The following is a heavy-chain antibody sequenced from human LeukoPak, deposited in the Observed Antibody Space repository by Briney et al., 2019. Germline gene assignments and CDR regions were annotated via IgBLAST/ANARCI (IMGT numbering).Heavy chain of an antibody. D-gene: IGHD6-6*01. CDR1: GFIFGNYA. J-gene: IGHJ4*02. CDR3: AKERVKLAARPVGLDY. CDR2: ISGSGGTK. Sequence: GGSLRLSCVASGFIFGNYAMSWVRQAPGKGLEWVSSISGSGGTKYYVDSVKGRFTISRDNSKNTVYLQMNSLKAEDTALYYCAKERVKLAARPVGLDYWGQGTLVTVSS. V-gene: IGHV3-23*01.